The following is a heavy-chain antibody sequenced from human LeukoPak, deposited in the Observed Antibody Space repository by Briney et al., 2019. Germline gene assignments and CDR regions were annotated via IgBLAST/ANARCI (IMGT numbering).Heavy chain of an antibody. CDR1: GFTFSSYW. CDR3: ARVKTPGFWSGRYFDC. D-gene: IGHD3-3*01. J-gene: IGHJ4*02. V-gene: IGHV3-74*01. CDR2: INNDGSSV. Sequence: GGSLRLSCAASGFTFSSYWMHWVRQAPGKGLVWVSRINNDGSSVDYADSVKGRFTISRDNAKNTLYLQMNSLRAEDTAVYYCARVKTPGFWSGRYFDCWGQGTLVTVSS.